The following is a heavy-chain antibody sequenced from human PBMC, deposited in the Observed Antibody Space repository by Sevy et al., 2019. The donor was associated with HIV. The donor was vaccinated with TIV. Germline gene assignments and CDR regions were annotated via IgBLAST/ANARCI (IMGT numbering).Heavy chain of an antibody. CDR1: GFTFSSYA. CDR3: AKRVVGATPQYYFDY. V-gene: IGHV3-23*01. Sequence: GGSRRRSCAASGFTFSSYAMSWVRQAPGKGLEWVSAISGSGGSTYYADSVKGRFTTSRDNSKNTLYLQMNSLRAEDTAVYSCAKRVVGATPQYYFDYRGQGTLVTVS. J-gene: IGHJ4*02. D-gene: IGHD1-26*01. CDR2: ISGSGGST.